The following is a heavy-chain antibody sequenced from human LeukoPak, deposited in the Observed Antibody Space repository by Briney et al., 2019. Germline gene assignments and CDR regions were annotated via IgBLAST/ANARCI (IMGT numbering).Heavy chain of an antibody. V-gene: IGHV3-23*01. CDR1: GFFFSTYA. CDR2: ISGSGAGK. CDR3: AKAAYGDYAGAFDI. Sequence: PGGSLRLSCAASGFFFSTYAMTWVRQAPGKGLEWVSCISGSGAGKFYAAPVKGRFTTSRDNSKNTLYMQMNSLRTEDTAVYYCAKAAYGDYAGAFDIWGQGTMVIVSS. D-gene: IGHD4-17*01. J-gene: IGHJ3*02.